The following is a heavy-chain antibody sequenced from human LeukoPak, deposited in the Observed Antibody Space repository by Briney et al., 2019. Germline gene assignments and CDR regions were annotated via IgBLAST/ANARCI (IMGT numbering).Heavy chain of an antibody. CDR1: GGSFSGYY. Sequence: PSETLSLTCAVYGGSFSGYYWSWIRQPPGKGLEWIGEINHSGSTNYNPSLKSRVTISVDTSKSQFSLKLSSVTAADTAVYYCARVNGGIAAAGNLNWFDPWGQGTLVTVSS. V-gene: IGHV4-34*01. D-gene: IGHD6-13*01. CDR3: ARVNGGIAAAGNLNWFDP. CDR2: INHSGST. J-gene: IGHJ5*02.